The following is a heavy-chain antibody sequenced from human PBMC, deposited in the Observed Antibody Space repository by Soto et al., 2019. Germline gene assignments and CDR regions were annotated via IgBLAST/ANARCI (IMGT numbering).Heavy chain of an antibody. J-gene: IGHJ4*02. CDR1: GFTFSGYW. V-gene: IGHV3-74*03. D-gene: IGHD2-2*01. CDR2: TKSDGSGT. CDR3: AKDVCSGITTSCYTRLDF. Sequence: PGGSLRLSCAASGFTFSGYWMHWVRQAPGKGLEWVSRTKSDGSGTTYADSVKGRFSISRDNAKNTVYLQMDSLRVEDTAVYYCAKDVCSGITTSCYTRLDFWGQGALVTVSS.